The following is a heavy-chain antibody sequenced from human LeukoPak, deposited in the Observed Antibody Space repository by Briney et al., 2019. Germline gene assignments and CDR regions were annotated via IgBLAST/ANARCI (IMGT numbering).Heavy chain of an antibody. CDR2: IYYSGST. D-gene: IGHD3-3*01. Sequence: ETLSLTCTVSGGSISSSSYYWGWIRQPPGKGLEWIGSIYYSGSTYYNPSLKSRVTISVDTSKNQFSLKLSSVTAADTAVYYCARGGTYYDFWSGYFPWYFDYWGQGTLVTVSS. J-gene: IGHJ4*02. CDR3: ARGGTYYDFWSGYFPWYFDY. V-gene: IGHV4-39*07. CDR1: GGSISSSSYY.